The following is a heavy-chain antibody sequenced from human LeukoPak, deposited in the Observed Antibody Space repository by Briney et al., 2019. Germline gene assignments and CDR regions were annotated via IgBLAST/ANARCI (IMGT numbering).Heavy chain of an antibody. D-gene: IGHD2-2*02. CDR3: AAAPILRGEGGEHYKYGMDV. V-gene: IGHV4-4*07. Sequence: PSETLSLTCTVSGGSMTFYYWSFIRQPAGKGLEWIGRIHTSGTTWYNASLKSRVSMSLDTSRNQFSLRLTSVTAADTAVYYCAAAPILRGEGGEHYKYGMDVWGQGTTVIVSS. CDR2: IHTSGTT. CDR1: GGSMTFYY. J-gene: IGHJ6*02.